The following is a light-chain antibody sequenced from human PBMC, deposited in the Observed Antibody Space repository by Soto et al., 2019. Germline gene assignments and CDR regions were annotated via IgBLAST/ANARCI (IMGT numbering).Light chain of an antibody. J-gene: IGKJ2*01. CDR1: QSVSSSY. CDR3: QQYGGSPLVT. CDR2: GAS. V-gene: IGKV3-20*01. Sequence: EIVLTQSPGTLSLTPGERATLSCRASQSVSSSYLAWYHQKPGQAPRLLIYGASTRATGIPDRFSGSGSGTDLTLTISRLEPEEFAVYYCQQYGGSPLVTFGQGTKLEI.